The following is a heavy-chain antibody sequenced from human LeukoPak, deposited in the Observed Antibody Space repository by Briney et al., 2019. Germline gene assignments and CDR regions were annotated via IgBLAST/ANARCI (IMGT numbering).Heavy chain of an antibody. CDR3: ARAHYDFWSPCLDY. J-gene: IGHJ4*02. V-gene: IGHV3-7*01. Sequence: GGSLRLSCAASGFTFSSYWMSWVRQAPGKGLEWVANIKQDGSEKYYVDSVKGRFTISRDNAKNSLYLQMNSLRAEDTAVYYCARAHYDFWSPCLDYWGQGTLVTVSS. D-gene: IGHD3-3*01. CDR2: IKQDGSEK. CDR1: GFTFSSYW.